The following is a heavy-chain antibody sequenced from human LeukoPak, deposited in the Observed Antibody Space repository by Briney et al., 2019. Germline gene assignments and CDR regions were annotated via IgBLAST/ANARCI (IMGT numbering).Heavy chain of an antibody. CDR2: IYHSGST. V-gene: IGHV4-38-2*02. CDR3: ARAPDYYDSSGYRSYWYFDL. CDR1: GYSISSGYY. J-gene: IGHJ2*01. D-gene: IGHD3-22*01. Sequence: SETLSLTCTVSGYSISSGYYWGWIRQPPGKGLEWIGSIYHSGSTYYNPSLKSRVTISADTTKNQFSLKLNSVTAADTAVYYCARAPDYYDSSGYRSYWYFDLWGRGTLVTVSS.